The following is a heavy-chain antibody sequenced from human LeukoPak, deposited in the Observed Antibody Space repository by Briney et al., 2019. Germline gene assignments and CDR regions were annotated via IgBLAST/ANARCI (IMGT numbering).Heavy chain of an antibody. CDR1: GFTFSSYA. J-gene: IGHJ4*02. CDR3: ARGGVSSSWYDPIDY. CDR2: IKQDGSEK. D-gene: IGHD6-13*01. V-gene: IGHV3-7*04. Sequence: GGSLRLSCAASGFTFSSYAMHWVRQAPGKGLEWVANIKQDGSEKYYVDSVKGRFTISRDNAKNSLYLQMNSLRAEDTAVYYCARGGVSSSWYDPIDYWGQGTLVTVSS.